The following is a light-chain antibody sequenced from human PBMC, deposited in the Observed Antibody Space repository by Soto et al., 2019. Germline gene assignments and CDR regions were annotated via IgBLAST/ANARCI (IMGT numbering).Light chain of an antibody. Sequence: EIVLTQSPGTLSLSPGERATLSCRSSHSFDSSYLAWYQQKPGQAPRLLIYGASSRAAGIPDRFSGGGSGTDFTLTISRLEPEDFAVYYCHQRQSWPRTFGQGTKVDIK. V-gene: IGKV3D-20*02. CDR1: HSFDSSY. J-gene: IGKJ1*01. CDR3: HQRQSWPRT. CDR2: GAS.